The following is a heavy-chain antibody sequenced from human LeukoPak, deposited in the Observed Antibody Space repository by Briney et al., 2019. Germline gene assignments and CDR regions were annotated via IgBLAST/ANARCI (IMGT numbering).Heavy chain of an antibody. CDR1: GGSFSGYY. Sequence: KPSETLSLTCAVYGGSFSGYYWSWIRQPPGNGLEWIGEINHSGSTNYNPSLKSRVTISVDTSKNQFSLKLSSVTAADTAVYYCARGVISSSQDGVSDYWGQGTLVTVSS. D-gene: IGHD6-13*01. J-gene: IGHJ4*02. CDR2: INHSGST. CDR3: ARGVISSSQDGVSDY. V-gene: IGHV4-34*01.